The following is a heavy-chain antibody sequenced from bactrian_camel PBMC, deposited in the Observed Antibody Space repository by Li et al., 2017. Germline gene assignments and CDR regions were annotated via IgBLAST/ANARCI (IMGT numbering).Heavy chain of an antibody. Sequence: HVQLVESGGGSVQAGGSLRLSCAVSGDTYSSYCMGWFRQAPGKEREAVAAIDSDGSTSYADSVKGRFTISQDNAKNTLYLQMNSLSPDDTAIYYCAAGTGGLISSTWNRGEFYHYWGQGTQVTVS. D-gene: IGHD1*01. CDR2: IDSDGST. CDR1: GDTYSSYC. J-gene: IGHJ4*01. V-gene: IGHV3S53*01. CDR3: AAGTGGLISSTWNRGEFYHY.